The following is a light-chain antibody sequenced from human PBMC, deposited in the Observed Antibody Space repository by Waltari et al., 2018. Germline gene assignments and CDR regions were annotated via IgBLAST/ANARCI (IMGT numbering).Light chain of an antibody. CDR3: SSYGGSNNLV. Sequence: QSALTQPPSASGSPGQSVTISCTGTSSDVCGSHYVSWYQQSPGQAPKVMIYEVSKRPSGVPDRFSGSKSGNTASLTVSGVQAEDEADYYCSSYGGSNNLVFGGGTKLTVL. CDR1: SSDVCGSHY. V-gene: IGLV2-8*01. J-gene: IGLJ3*02. CDR2: EVS.